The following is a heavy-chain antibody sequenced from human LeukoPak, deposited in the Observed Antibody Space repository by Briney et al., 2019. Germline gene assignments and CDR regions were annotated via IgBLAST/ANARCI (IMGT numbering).Heavy chain of an antibody. V-gene: IGHV1-69*13. J-gene: IGHJ6*02. CDR3: ARDIVVVVAATGYYYYGMDV. CDR1: GGTFSSYA. CDR2: IIPIFGTA. D-gene: IGHD2-15*01. Sequence: SVKVSCKAPGGTFSSYAISWVRQAPGQGLEWMGGIIPIFGTANYAQKFQGRVTITADESTSTAYMELSSLRSEDTAVYYCARDIVVVVAATGYYYYGMDVWGQGTTVTVSS.